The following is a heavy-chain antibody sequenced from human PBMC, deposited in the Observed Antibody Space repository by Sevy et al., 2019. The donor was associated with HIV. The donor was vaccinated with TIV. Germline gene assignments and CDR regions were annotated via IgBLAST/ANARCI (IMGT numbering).Heavy chain of an antibody. CDR2: ISSSGSTI. D-gene: IGHD4-17*01. V-gene: IGHV3-48*03. CDR1: GFTFSSYE. J-gene: IGHJ4*02. Sequence: GGCLRLSCAASGFTFSSYEMNWVRQAPGKGLEWVSYISSSGSTIYYADSVKGRFTISRDNAKNSLYLQMNSLRAEDTAVYYCARGDDYGDYVFVYWGQGTLVTVSS. CDR3: ARGDDYGDYVFVY.